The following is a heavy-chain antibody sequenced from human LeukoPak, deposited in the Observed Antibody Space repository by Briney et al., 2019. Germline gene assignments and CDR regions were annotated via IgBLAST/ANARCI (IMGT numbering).Heavy chain of an antibody. Sequence: ASVTVSCKASGYTFTGYYMHWVRQAPGQGLEWMGWINPNSGGTNYAQKFQGRVTMTRDTSISTAYMELSRLRSDDTAVYYCAREGTEFDDFWSGYSPRAFDIWGQGTMVTVSS. J-gene: IGHJ3*02. V-gene: IGHV1-2*02. D-gene: IGHD3-3*01. CDR1: GYTFTGYY. CDR2: INPNSGGT. CDR3: AREGTEFDDFWSGYSPRAFDI.